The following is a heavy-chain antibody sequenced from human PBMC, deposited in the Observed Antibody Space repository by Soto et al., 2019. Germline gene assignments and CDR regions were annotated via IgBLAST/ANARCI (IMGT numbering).Heavy chain of an antibody. Sequence: GGSLRLSCAASGFTFSNAWMSWVRQAPGKGLEWVGRIKSKTDGGTTDYAAPVKGRFTTSRDDSKNTLYLQMNSLKTEDTAVYYCTTEEEQWLVNDYWGQGTLVTVSS. J-gene: IGHJ4*02. V-gene: IGHV3-15*01. D-gene: IGHD6-19*01. CDR1: GFTFSNAW. CDR3: TTEEEQWLVNDY. CDR2: IKSKTDGGTT.